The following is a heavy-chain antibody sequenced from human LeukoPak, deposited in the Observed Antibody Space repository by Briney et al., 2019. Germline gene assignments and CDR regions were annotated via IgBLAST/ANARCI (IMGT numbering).Heavy chain of an antibody. V-gene: IGHV4-34*01. CDR1: GGAFSGHF. J-gene: IGHJ4*02. CDR3: VRVQGEVAVDY. D-gene: IGHD6-19*01. Sequence: SETLSLTCAVYGGAFSGHFWSWIRQPPGKGLEWIGEVNHSGNTKFNPSLKTRVTISVDTSKNQFSLRLRSMTAADTAVYYCVRVQGEVAVDYWGQGTLATVSS. CDR2: VNHSGNT.